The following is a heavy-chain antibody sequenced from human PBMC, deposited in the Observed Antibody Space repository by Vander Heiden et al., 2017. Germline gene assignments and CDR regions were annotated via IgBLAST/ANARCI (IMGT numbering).Heavy chain of an antibody. CDR1: GGSFSGYY. J-gene: IGHJ4*02. CDR2: VNYRGST. V-gene: IGHV4-34*01. CDR3: ARTAQFDY. Sequence: QVQLHQWGARLLKPSETLSLTCAVYGGSFSGYYWSWIRQPPGKGLEWIGEVNYRGSTNYNPSLKSRVTISVDTSKNQFSLKLSSVTAADTAVYYCARTAQFDYWGQGTLVTVSS.